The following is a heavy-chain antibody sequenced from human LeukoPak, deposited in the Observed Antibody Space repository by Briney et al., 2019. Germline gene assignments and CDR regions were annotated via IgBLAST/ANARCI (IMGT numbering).Heavy chain of an antibody. CDR2: ISGRGNRT. CDR3: AKDRNYYDSSGYPYYFDY. CDR1: GFTFNNYA. Sequence: GGSLRLSCAASGFTFNNYAMSWVRQAPGKGPEWVSAISGRGNRTYYADSVKGRFTISRDNSKNTLYLQMNSLRAEDTAVYYCAKDRNYYDSSGYPYYFDYWGRGTLVTVSS. D-gene: IGHD3-22*01. J-gene: IGHJ4*02. V-gene: IGHV3-23*01.